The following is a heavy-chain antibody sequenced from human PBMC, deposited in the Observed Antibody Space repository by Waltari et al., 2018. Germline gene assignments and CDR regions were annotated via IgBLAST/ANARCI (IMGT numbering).Heavy chain of an antibody. J-gene: IGHJ4*01. CDR1: GYHFSDYG. CDR2: NSGNNGHT. D-gene: IGHD5-12*01. V-gene: IGHV1-18*01. CDR3: AREDIVSETQWRGNQYRGNSGYDL. Sequence: QVQLVQSGAEVKKPGASVKVSCKASGYHFSDYGISWVRQAPGQGREWMGWNSGNNGHTNHAQKFQGRLIMTEDTSATTVYMELTYLTSDDTAVYYCAREDIVSETQWRGNQYRGNSGYDLWGQGTLVSVSS.